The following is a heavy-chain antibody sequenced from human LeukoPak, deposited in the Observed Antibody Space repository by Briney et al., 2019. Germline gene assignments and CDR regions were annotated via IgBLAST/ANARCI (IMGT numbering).Heavy chain of an antibody. CDR3: ATKGVEVYSFDY. CDR1: GGSFSGYY. CDR2: INHSGST. Sequence: SETLSLTCAVYGGSFSGYYWSWIRQPPGKGLEWIGEINHSGSTNYNPSLKSRVTISVDTSKNQFSLKLSSVTAADTAVYYCATKGVEVYSFDYWGQGTLVTVSS. D-gene: IGHD2-15*01. V-gene: IGHV4-34*01. J-gene: IGHJ4*02.